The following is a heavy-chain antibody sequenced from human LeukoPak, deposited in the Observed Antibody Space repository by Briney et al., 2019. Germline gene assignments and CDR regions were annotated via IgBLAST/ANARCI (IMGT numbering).Heavy chain of an antibody. CDR1: GYTFGAYF. V-gene: IGHV1-2*02. J-gene: IGHJ6*03. D-gene: IGHD3-16*01. CDR2: INPDNGGT. Sequence: ASMKVSCKAFGYTFGAYFMHWVRQAPGQGHEWMGWINPDNGGTRYAQRFQDRVTMTRDTSITTAYMELSSLKSDDTAVYYCARAGAMIASDYYYYMDVWGNGTTVTVSS. CDR3: ARAGAMIASDYYYYMDV.